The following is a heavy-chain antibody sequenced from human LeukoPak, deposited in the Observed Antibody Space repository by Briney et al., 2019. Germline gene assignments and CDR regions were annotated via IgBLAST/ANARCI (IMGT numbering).Heavy chain of an antibody. D-gene: IGHD3-22*01. V-gene: IGHV1-69*13. Sequence: ASVKVSCKASGYKFTIYGITWVRQAPGQGLEWMGGIIPIFGTANYAQKFQGRVTITADESTSTAYMELSSLRSEDTAVYYCARSDSSGYYSEPYYYYYYMDVWGKGTTVTISS. J-gene: IGHJ6*03. CDR2: IIPIFGTA. CDR3: ARSDSSGYYSEPYYYYYYMDV. CDR1: GYKFTIYG.